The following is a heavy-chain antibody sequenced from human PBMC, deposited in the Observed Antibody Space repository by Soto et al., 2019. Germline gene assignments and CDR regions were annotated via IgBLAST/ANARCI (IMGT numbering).Heavy chain of an antibody. J-gene: IGHJ4*02. Sequence: GASVKVSCKASGYTFTSYDINWVRQATGQGLERMGWMNPNSGNTGYAQKFQGRVTMTRNTSISTAYMELSSLRSEDTAVYYCARGPVITFGGVIVMVTHFDYWGQGTLVTVSS. CDR1: GYTFTSYD. V-gene: IGHV1-8*01. CDR3: ARGPVITFGGVIVMVTHFDY. D-gene: IGHD3-16*02. CDR2: MNPNSGNT.